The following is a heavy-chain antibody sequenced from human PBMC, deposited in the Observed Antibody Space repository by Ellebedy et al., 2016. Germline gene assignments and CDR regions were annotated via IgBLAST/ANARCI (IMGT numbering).Heavy chain of an antibody. Sequence: SETLSLTCTVSGGSISSYFRSWIRQPPGKGLEWIAYISYSGNTDYNPSLNSRVIISVDTSTNQFSLRLSSVTAADTAVYYFARYSASGRNYFDYWGPGTLVTVSS. CDR2: ISYSGNT. CDR3: ARYSASGRNYFDY. V-gene: IGHV4-59*08. D-gene: IGHD6-19*01. J-gene: IGHJ4*02. CDR1: GGSISSYF.